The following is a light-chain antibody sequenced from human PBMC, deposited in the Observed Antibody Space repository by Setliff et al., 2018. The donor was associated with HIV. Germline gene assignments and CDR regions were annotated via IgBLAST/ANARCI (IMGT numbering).Light chain of an antibody. V-gene: IGLV2-14*01. CDR1: SNDVGGYNY. J-gene: IGLJ1*01. CDR3: SSYTSGSTRV. CDR2: EVS. Sequence: ALTQPAYVSGSPGQSITISCTGSSNDVGGYNYVSWYQQRPGKAPKLMISEVSNRPSGVSNRFSGSKSGNTASLTISGLQAEDEADYYCSSYTSGSTRVFGTGTKVTV.